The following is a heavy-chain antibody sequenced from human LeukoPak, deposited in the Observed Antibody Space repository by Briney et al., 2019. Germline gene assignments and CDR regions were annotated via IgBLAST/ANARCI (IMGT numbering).Heavy chain of an antibody. D-gene: IGHD5-18*01. CDR3: ARGNGYSYGYLDY. J-gene: IGHJ4*02. CDR1: GFTLSSLA. Sequence: PGGSLRLSCAASGFTLSSLAMHWVRQAPGKGLEWVAVIWYDGSNKYYADSVKGRFTISRDNSKNTLYLQMNSLRAEDTAVYYCARGNGYSYGYLDYWGQGTLVTVSS. V-gene: IGHV3-33*08. CDR2: IWYDGSNK.